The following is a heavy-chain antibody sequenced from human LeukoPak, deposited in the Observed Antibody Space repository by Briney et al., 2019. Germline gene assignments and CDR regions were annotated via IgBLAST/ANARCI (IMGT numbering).Heavy chain of an antibody. CDR3: ARLGARQMLEY. D-gene: IGHD4-17*01. V-gene: IGHV3-7*01. CDR1: EFTFNSYW. J-gene: IGHJ4*02. CDR2: IKQDGGQI. Sequence: GGSLRLSCAASEFTFNSYWMSWVRQAPGKGLEWVANIKQDGGQIYYLDSVKGRFTVSRDNAKNSLYLQMNSLRAEDTAVYYCARLGARQMLEYWGQGTLVTVSS.